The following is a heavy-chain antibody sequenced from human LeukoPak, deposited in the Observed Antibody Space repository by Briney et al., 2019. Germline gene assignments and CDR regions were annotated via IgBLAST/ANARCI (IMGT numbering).Heavy chain of an antibody. CDR1: GGSISSYY. V-gene: IGHV4-59*01. J-gene: IGHJ4*02. D-gene: IGHD2-2*03. CDR2: IYYSGST. CDR3: ARLDKSDYFDY. Sequence: SETLSLTCTVSGGSISSYYWSWIRQPPGKGLEWIGYIYYSGSTNYNPSLKSQVTISVDTSKNQFSLKLSSVTAADTAVYYCARLDKSDYFDYWGQGTLVTVSS.